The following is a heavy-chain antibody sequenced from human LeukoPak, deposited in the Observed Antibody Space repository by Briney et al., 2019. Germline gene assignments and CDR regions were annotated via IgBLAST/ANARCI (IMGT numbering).Heavy chain of an antibody. CDR1: GFTFSTYW. Sequence: GGSLRLSCSASGFTFSTYWMSWVRQAPGKGLEWVANMKRDGSEIYYVDSVKGRFTISKNSAKNSLYLQMNTLRVEDTAMYYCASLDTAKQPLANHWGQGTLVTVSS. V-gene: IGHV3-7*03. CDR2: MKRDGSEI. J-gene: IGHJ5*02. CDR3: ASLDTAKQPLANH. D-gene: IGHD5-18*01.